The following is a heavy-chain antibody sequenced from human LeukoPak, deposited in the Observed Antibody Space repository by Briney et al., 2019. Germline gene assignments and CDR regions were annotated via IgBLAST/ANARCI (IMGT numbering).Heavy chain of an antibody. J-gene: IGHJ4*02. CDR2: IYRGGDT. CDR3: ATPLTGLHY. CDR1: GFTVSNNY. Sequence: GGSLRLSCAASGFTVSNNYMMWVRQAPGKGLEWVSDIYRGGDTNYADSVKGRFTISRDNSKNTLYLQMNSLRAEDTAVYYCATPLTGLHYWGQGTLVTVSS. V-gene: IGHV3-53*01. D-gene: IGHD1-14*01.